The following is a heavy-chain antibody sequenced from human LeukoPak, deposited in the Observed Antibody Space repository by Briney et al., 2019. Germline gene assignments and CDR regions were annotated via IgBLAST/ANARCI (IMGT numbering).Heavy chain of an antibody. Sequence: ASVKVSCKASGYTFISYDINWVRQATGQGLEWMGWMNPNSGNTGYAQKFQGRVTITADESTSTAYMELSSLRSEDTAVYYCASNHHCSSTSCYEGWYMDVWGKGTTVTVSS. D-gene: IGHD2-2*01. CDR2: MNPNSGNT. J-gene: IGHJ6*03. CDR3: ASNHHCSSTSCYEGWYMDV. CDR1: GYTFISYD. V-gene: IGHV1-8*01.